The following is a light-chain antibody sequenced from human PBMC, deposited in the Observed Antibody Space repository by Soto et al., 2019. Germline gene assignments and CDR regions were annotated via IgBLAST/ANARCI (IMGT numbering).Light chain of an antibody. V-gene: IGKV3-15*01. CDR1: QIVPSD. Sequence: EIVMTQSPATLSVSPGERVTLSCRASQIVPSDYLAWYHQEPCQAPRLLIYGASNRATGVPARFSGSGSGTEFTLTISSLQSEDFVVYYGQQYSNWPRGTFGQGTKVDIK. CDR3: QQYSNWPRGT. J-gene: IGKJ2*01. CDR2: GAS.